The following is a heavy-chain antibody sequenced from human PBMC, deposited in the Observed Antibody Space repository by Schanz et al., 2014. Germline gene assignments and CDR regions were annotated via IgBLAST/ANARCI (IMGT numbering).Heavy chain of an antibody. CDR2: ISGSSSTK. CDR1: GFTFSSYT. J-gene: IGHJ4*02. V-gene: IGHV3-48*01. CDR3: ARLDSSSWYPRY. D-gene: IGHD6-13*01. Sequence: EVQLVESGGGLVRPGGSLRLSCAASGFTFSSYTMNWVRQAPGKGLEWVSYISGSSSTKYYADSVKGRFTISRDNGKKSLYLQMNSLRAEDAAVYDCARLDSSSWYPRYWGQGTLVTVSS.